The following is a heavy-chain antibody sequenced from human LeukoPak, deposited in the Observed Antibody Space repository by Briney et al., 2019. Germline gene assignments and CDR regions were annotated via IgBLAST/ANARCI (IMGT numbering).Heavy chain of an antibody. Sequence: SETLSLTCTVSGGSISSGSYYWSWIRQPAGKGLEWIGRIYTSGSTNYNPSLKSRVTISVDTSKNQFSLKLSSVTAADTAVYYCARDRRFAEDWYFDLWGRGTLVTVSS. V-gene: IGHV4-61*02. CDR3: ARDRRFAEDWYFDL. CDR2: IYTSGST. J-gene: IGHJ2*01. CDR1: GGSISSGSYY. D-gene: IGHD3-10*01.